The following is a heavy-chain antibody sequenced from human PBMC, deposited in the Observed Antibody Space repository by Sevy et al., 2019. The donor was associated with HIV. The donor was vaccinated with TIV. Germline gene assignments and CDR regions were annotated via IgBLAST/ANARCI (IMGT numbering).Heavy chain of an antibody. Sequence: GGALRLSCTASGFTFGDYAMNWFRQAPGKGLEWVGFIGTKAYGGTTEYAASVKGRFTISRDDSKSIAYLQMNSLKTEDTAVYYCTRGRYTYVPFDYWGQGTLVTVSS. CDR1: GFTFGDYA. D-gene: IGHD3-10*02. J-gene: IGHJ4*02. V-gene: IGHV3-49*03. CDR3: TRGRYTYVPFDY. CDR2: IGTKAYGGTT.